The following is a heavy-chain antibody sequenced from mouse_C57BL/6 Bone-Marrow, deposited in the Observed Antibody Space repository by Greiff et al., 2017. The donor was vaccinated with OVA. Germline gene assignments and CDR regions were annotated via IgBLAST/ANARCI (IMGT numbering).Heavy chain of an antibody. CDR1: GYTFTSYG. CDR3: AHWVNFDY. D-gene: IGHD4-1*01. CDR2: IHPNRVIT. Sequence: VQLQQPGAELVKPGASVKLSCKASGYTFTSYGMHWVKQRPGQGLEWIGMIHPNRVITTSNEHFKSQATLTVDKSSSTAYMQLSSLTSEDSAVYYCAHWVNFDYWGQGTTLTVSS. V-gene: IGHV1-64*01. J-gene: IGHJ2*01.